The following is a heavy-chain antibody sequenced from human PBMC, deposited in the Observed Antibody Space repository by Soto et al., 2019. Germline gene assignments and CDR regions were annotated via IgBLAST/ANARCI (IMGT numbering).Heavy chain of an antibody. CDR1: GFIFSGSA. D-gene: IGHD2-2*01. CDR3: ARGQGAAIGDYYYHGMDV. J-gene: IGHJ6*02. Sequence: GGSLRLSCAASGFIFSGSAIHWVRQASGKGLEWVGRIRSRANNFATSSAASVRGRFTFSRDDSKNTAYLQMNTLKPEDTAVYYCARGQGAAIGDYYYHGMDVWGQGTTVTVSS. CDR2: IRSRANNFAT. V-gene: IGHV3-73*01.